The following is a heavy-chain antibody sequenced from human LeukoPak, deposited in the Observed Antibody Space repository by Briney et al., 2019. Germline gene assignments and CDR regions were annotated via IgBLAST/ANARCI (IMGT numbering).Heavy chain of an antibody. CDR3: ARGGGAANLARFDF. J-gene: IGHJ4*02. V-gene: IGHV4-59*01. D-gene: IGHD1-26*01. CDR1: GGSMSSYY. Sequence: SETLSLTCTVSGGSMSSYYWSWIRQPPRKRLEWRGYIYYSGSTNYNPSPKSRLTLTVDTSKNQFSLKLSSVTATDTAIYYCARGGGAANLARFDFWGQGILVTVSS. CDR2: IYYSGST.